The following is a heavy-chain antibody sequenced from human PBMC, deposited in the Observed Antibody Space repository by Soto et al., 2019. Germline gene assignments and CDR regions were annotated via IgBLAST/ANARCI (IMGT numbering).Heavy chain of an antibody. CDR2: IKHDGSER. V-gene: IGHV3-7*01. D-gene: IGHD3-10*01. J-gene: IGHJ4*02. CDR3: ARELSWSGRDY. CDR1: GFRFNTNW. Sequence: EVQLVESGGGLVQPGGSLRLSCAASGFRFNTNWMSWVRQAPGKGLEWVDNIKHDGSERNHVDSVRGRFTISIDNAKSSLYLQMNSLRVEDTAVYYCARELSWSGRDYWGQGTLVIVSP.